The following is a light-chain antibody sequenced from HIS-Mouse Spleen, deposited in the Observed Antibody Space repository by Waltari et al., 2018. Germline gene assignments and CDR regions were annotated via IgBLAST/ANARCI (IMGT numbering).Light chain of an antibody. V-gene: IGLV3-1*01. Sequence: SYELTQPPSVSVSPGQTASITCSGDKLGDKYACWYQQKPGQSPVRVIYQDSKRPSGIPGRFSGSNSGNTATLTISGTQAMDEADYYCQAWDSSTLFGGGTKLTVL. CDR3: QAWDSSTL. CDR2: QDS. CDR1: KLGDKY. J-gene: IGLJ2*01.